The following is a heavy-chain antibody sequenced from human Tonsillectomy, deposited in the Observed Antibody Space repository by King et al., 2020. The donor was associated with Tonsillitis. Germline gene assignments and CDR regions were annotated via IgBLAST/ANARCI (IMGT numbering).Heavy chain of an antibody. CDR1: GFVFGDFV. V-gene: IGHV3-49*04. CDR2: IRSRPYGRTP. CDR3: TRLTSGWYSDY. J-gene: IGHJ4*02. Sequence: VQLVESGGGLVQPGRSLRLSCTTSGFVFGDFVLSWVRQAPGKGREWLGFIRSRPYGRTPEYAASVKGRFTSLRDDSKSIAYLEIESLKTEDTAVYHCTRLTSGWYSDYGGQGTLVTVSS. D-gene: IGHD6-19*01.